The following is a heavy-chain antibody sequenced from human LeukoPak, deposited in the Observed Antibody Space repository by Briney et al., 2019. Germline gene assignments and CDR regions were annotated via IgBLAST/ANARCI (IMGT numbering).Heavy chain of an antibody. J-gene: IGHJ4*02. V-gene: IGHV4-4*07. CDR3: ARAPEFSSGWLLDC. Sequence: SETLSLTCTVSGGSISTYYWSWIRQSAGKGLEWIGRIHTSGSTDYNPSLRSRVTMSVDTSKNQFSLKVSSVTAADTGIYYCARAPEFSSGWLLDCWGQGSLVTVSS. CDR2: IHTSGST. D-gene: IGHD6-19*01. CDR1: GGSISTYY.